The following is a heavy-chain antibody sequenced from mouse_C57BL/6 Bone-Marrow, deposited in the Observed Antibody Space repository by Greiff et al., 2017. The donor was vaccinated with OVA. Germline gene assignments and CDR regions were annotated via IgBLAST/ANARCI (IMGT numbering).Heavy chain of an antibody. V-gene: IGHV1-64*01. CDR3: ARSGLTGTLDY. Sequence: VQLQQPGAELVKPGASVKLSCKASGYTFTSYWMHWVKQRPGQGLEWIGMIHPNSGSTNYNEKFKSKATLTVDKSSSTAYMQLSSLTSEDSAVYYCARSGLTGTLDYWGQGTTLTVSS. CDR1: GYTFTSYW. CDR2: IHPNSGST. D-gene: IGHD4-1*01. J-gene: IGHJ2*01.